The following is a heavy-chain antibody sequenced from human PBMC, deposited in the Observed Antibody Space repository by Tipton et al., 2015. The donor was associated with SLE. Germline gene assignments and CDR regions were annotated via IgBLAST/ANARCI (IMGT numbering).Heavy chain of an antibody. J-gene: IGHJ4*02. CDR2: INPSVGST. V-gene: IGHV1-46*01. CDR3: ARDLAAGTEDY. CDR1: GYTFTSYY. Sequence: QLVQSGAEVKKPGASVKVSCKASGYTFTSYYIHWVRQAPGQGLEWMGIINPSVGSTTYAQKFQGRVTMTRDTSTSTVYMEVSSLRSEDTAVYYCARDLAAGTEDYWGQGTLVTVSS. D-gene: IGHD6-19*01.